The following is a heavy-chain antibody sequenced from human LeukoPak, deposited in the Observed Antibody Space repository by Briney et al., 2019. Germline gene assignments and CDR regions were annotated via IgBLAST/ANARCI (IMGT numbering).Heavy chain of an antibody. V-gene: IGHV4-39*01. Sequence: SETLSLTCTVSGGSISSSSYYWGWIRQPPGKGLEWIGSIYYSGGTYYNPSLKSRVTISVDTSENQFSLKLSSVTAADTAVYYCAAFRGSPIDIWGQGTMVTVSS. CDR3: AAFRGSPIDI. D-gene: IGHD3-10*01. CDR2: IYYSGGT. J-gene: IGHJ3*02. CDR1: GGSISSSSYY.